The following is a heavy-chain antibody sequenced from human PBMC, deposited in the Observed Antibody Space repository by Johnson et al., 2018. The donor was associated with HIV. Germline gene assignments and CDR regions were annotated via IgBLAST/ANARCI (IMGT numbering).Heavy chain of an antibody. CDR1: GFTFSNFG. J-gene: IGHJ3*02. V-gene: IGHV3-23*04. CDR3: ASGGRGDAFDI. D-gene: IGHD3-16*01. CDR2: ISGSGGST. Sequence: VQLVESGGGVVQPGRSLRLSCAASGFTFSNFGFHWVRQAPGKGLEWVSAISGSGGSTYYADSVKGRFTISRDNSKNTLYRQMYSLRAEDTAVYYCASGGRGDAFDIWGQGTMVTVSS.